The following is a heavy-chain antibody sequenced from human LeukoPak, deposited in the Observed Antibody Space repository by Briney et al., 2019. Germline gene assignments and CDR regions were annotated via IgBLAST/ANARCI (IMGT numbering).Heavy chain of an antibody. Sequence: AGGSLRLSFAATGFTFSNYAIDWGRQTPGKGQERVSFISDAGSRQHYADSVKGRFTISRDNSKNTLNLQMNSLRAEDTAVYYCVKDRTGTYTLDYWGQGTLVTVSS. CDR3: VKDRTGTYTLDY. CDR1: GFTFSNYA. V-gene: IGHV3-30-3*01. CDR2: ISDAGSRQ. D-gene: IGHD3-10*01. J-gene: IGHJ4*02.